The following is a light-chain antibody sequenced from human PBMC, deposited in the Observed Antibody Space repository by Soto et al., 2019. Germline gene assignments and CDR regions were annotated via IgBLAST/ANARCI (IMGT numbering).Light chain of an antibody. CDR2: GAS. V-gene: IGKV1-6*01. Sequence: IQMIRTPSSRSGAVDDRVTVSCRASQGTGNALGWYQQKPGKPPKVLIYGASNLQSGVPPSFSGSGSGTDFTLAISSLQPEDSATYFCLQDINYPWTFGQGTKVDIK. J-gene: IGKJ1*01. CDR3: LQDINYPWT. CDR1: QGTGNA.